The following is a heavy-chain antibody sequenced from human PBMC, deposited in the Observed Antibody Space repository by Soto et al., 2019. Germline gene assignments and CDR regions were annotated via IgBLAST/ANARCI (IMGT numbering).Heavy chain of an antibody. CDR2: IYYSGST. CDR1: GGSISSGGYY. J-gene: IGHJ6*02. CDR3: ARDGYSSSSGFGYYYGMDV. D-gene: IGHD6-6*01. Sequence: SETLSLTCTVSGGSISSGGYYWSWIRQHPGKGLEWIGYIYYSGSTYYNPSLKSRVTISVDTSKNQFSLKLSSVTAADTAVYYCARDGYSSSSGFGYYYGMDVWGQGTTVTVSS. V-gene: IGHV4-31*03.